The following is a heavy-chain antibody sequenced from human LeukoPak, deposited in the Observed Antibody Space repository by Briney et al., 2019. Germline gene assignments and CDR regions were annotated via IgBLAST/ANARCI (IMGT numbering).Heavy chain of an antibody. CDR1: GFTFSSYA. D-gene: IGHD6-19*01. Sequence: GGSLRLSCAASGFTFSSYAMSWVRQAPGKGLEWVSAISGSGGSTYYADSVKGRFTISRDNSKNTLYLQMNSLRAEDTAVYYRAKLRSGWYVGYFDYWGQGTLVTVSS. CDR3: AKLRSGWYVGYFDY. J-gene: IGHJ4*02. V-gene: IGHV3-23*01. CDR2: ISGSGGST.